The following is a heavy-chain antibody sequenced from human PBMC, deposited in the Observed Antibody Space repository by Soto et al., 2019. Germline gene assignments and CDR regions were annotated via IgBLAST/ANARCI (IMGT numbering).Heavy chain of an antibody. CDR2: INPNGGST. Sequence: QVQLVQPGAEVKKPGASVKFSCKASGYIFTNFYIHWVRQAPGQGLEWIGIINPNGGSTNYAQNFQGRVTMTRDTSTSTVYMGLSSLRSEDTAVYYCTRGLASRDYWGQGTLITVSS. V-gene: IGHV1-46*03. D-gene: IGHD6-6*01. CDR1: GYIFTNFY. J-gene: IGHJ4*02. CDR3: TRGLASRDY.